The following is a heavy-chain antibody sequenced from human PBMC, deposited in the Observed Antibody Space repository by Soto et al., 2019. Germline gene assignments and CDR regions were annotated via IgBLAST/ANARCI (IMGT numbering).Heavy chain of an antibody. CDR2: IKYSGTT. CDR3: TRGPSGDKVDY. D-gene: IGHD7-27*01. J-gene: IGHJ4*02. V-gene: IGHV4-39*01. CDR1: GGSISSSRCH. Sequence: SETLPLTCTVSGGSISSSRCHWGWIRQPPGKGLEWIASIKYSGTTFYNPSLKSRVTLSVDTSKNQFALKLSSVSAADTAVYYCTRGPSGDKVDYWGQGTLVTVSS.